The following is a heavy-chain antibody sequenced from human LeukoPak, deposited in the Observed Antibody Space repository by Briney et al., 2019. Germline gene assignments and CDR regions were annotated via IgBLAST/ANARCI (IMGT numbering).Heavy chain of an antibody. CDR1: GGSISSSNW. CDR3: ARVGRQASDNNWFDP. J-gene: IGHJ5*02. Sequence: SGTLSLTCAVSGGSISSSNWWSWVRQPPGKGLEWIGEIYHSGSTNYNLSLKSRVTIPVDKSKNQFSLKLSSVTAADTAVYYCARVGRQASDNNWFDPWGQGTLVTVSS. CDR2: IYHSGST. V-gene: IGHV4-4*02. D-gene: IGHD6-25*01.